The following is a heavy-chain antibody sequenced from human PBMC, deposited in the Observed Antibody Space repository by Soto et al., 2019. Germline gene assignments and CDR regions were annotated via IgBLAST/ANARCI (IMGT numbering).Heavy chain of an antibody. CDR3: ARDAFSSWYAFGYHGMDV. Sequence: QVQLVESGGGVVQPGRSLRLSCAASGFTFSSYGIHWVRQAPGKGLESVAVIWYDGSNKYYADSVKGRFTISRDNSNDKLYLQMNSLRAEDTALYYCARDAFSSWYAFGYHGMDVWGQGTTVTVSS. CDR1: GFTFSSYG. V-gene: IGHV3-33*01. J-gene: IGHJ6*02. CDR2: IWYDGSNK. D-gene: IGHD6-13*01.